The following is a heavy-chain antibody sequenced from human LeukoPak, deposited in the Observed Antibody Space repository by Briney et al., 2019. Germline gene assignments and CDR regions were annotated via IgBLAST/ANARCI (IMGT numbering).Heavy chain of an antibody. CDR1: GFTFDDYG. CDR3: ARGNRIVVVPAAYDY. V-gene: IGHV3-20*04. J-gene: IGHJ4*02. CDR2: INWNGGST. Sequence: PGGSLRLSCAASGFTFDDYGMSWVRQAPGKGLDWVSGINWNGGSTGYADSVKGRFTIFRDNAKNSLYLQMNSLRAEDTALYYCARGNRIVVVPAAYDYWGQGTLVTVSS. D-gene: IGHD2-2*01.